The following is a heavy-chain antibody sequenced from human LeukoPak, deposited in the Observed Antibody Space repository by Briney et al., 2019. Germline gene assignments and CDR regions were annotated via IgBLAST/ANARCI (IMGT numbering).Heavy chain of an antibody. Sequence: PGGSLRLSCVASGCTFSRYWMTWVRQSPEKGLEWVANINQDGGEKQYADSVKGRFTISRDKGENSLYLQMNGLRPAETAIYYCARDPYKSGGYGAFDIWSQGTVVAVYS. J-gene: IGHJ3*02. CDR2: INQDGGEK. CDR3: ARDPYKSGGYGAFDI. V-gene: IGHV3-7*01. CDR1: GCTFSRYW. D-gene: IGHD3-22*01.